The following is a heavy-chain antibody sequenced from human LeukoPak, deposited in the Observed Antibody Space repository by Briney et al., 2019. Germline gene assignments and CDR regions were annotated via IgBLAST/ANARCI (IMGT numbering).Heavy chain of an antibody. Sequence: GRSLRLSWAASGFTFSSYGMHWVRQAPGKGLEWVAVISYDGSNKYYADSVKGRFTISRDNSKNTLYLQMNSLRAEDTAVYYCAKDTYYYDSGSYNYWGQGTLVTVSS. CDR3: AKDTYYYDSGSYNY. J-gene: IGHJ4*02. CDR1: GFTFSSYG. D-gene: IGHD3-10*01. CDR2: ISYDGSNK. V-gene: IGHV3-30*18.